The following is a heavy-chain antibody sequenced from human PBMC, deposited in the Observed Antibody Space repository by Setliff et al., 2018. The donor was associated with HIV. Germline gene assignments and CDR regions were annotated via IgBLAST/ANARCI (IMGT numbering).Heavy chain of an antibody. CDR2: ISYDGSNK. CDR1: GFTFSSYG. V-gene: IGHV3-30*18. Sequence: GGSLRLSCAASGFTFSSYGMHWVRQAPGKGLEWVAVISYDGSNKYYADSVKGRFTISRDNSKNTLYLQMNSLRAEDTAVYYCAKDLLMGSHGSGSYTYYYYGMDVWGQGTTVTVSS. D-gene: IGHD3-10*01. J-gene: IGHJ6*02. CDR3: AKDLLMGSHGSGSYTYYYYGMDV.